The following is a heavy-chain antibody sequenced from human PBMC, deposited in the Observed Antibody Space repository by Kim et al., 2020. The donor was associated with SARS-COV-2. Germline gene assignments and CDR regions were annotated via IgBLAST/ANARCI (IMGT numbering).Heavy chain of an antibody. J-gene: IGHJ4*02. CDR3: ARSHVLLWFGELPTEDYFDY. Sequence: ASVKVSCKASGYTFTSYAMHWVRQAPGQRLEWMGWINAGNGNTKYSQKFQGRVTITRDTSASTAYMELSSLRSEDTAVYYCARSHVLLWFGELPTEDYFDYWGQGTLVTVSS. D-gene: IGHD3-10*01. V-gene: IGHV1-3*01. CDR2: INAGNGNT. CDR1: GYTFTSYA.